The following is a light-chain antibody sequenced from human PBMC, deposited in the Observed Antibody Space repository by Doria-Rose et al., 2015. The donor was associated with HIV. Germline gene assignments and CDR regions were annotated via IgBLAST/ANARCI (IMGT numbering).Light chain of an antibody. Sequence: RASQSFSSTYLAWYQQKPGQAPSLLIYDGSTRATGIPDRFSASGSGTDFTITINRLEPEDFALYYCHQYGTSWTFGQGTKVEI. J-gene: IGKJ1*01. V-gene: IGKV3-20*01. CDR3: HQYGTSWT. CDR1: QSFSSTY. CDR2: DGS.